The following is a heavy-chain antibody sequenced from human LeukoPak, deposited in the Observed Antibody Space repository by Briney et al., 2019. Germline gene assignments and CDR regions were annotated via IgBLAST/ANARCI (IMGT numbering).Heavy chain of an antibody. CDR3: ARETYYYGSGSRQWFDP. Sequence: ASVKVSCKASGYTFTSYGISWVRQAPGQGLEWMGWISAYNGNTNYAQKLQGRVTMTTDTSTSTAYMELRSLRSDDTAVYYCARETYYYGSGSRQWFDPWGQGTLVTVSS. V-gene: IGHV1-18*01. CDR1: GYTFTSYG. CDR2: ISAYNGNT. J-gene: IGHJ5*02. D-gene: IGHD3-10*01.